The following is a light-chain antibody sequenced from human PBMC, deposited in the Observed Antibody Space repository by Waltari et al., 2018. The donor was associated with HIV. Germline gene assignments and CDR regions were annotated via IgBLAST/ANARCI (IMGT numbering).Light chain of an antibody. CDR3: QQYKQLPPYI. J-gene: IGKJ2*01. Sequence: ELVMTQSLATLSVSPRERATLSCRASQSINTALAWYQQKPGQAPRLLIYDVSTRATGVPTRFSGCGSGTEFTLTISSLQSEDFGVYYCQQYKQLPPYIFGQGTKLEI. V-gene: IGKV3-15*01. CDR1: QSINTA. CDR2: DVS.